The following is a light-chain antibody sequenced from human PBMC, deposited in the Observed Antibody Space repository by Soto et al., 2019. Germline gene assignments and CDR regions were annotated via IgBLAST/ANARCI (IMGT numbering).Light chain of an antibody. CDR3: QHYGRSTLLYT. V-gene: IGKV3-20*01. CDR1: QSVDSNF. Sequence: EIVLTQSPGTLSLSPGERATLFCRTSQSVDSNFLAWYQQKPGQAPRLLVYGSSARAAGVPDRFLGSGSGTDFTLTITRLEPEAFAVYVYQHYGRSTLLYTFGQGTKVGVK. J-gene: IGKJ2*01. CDR2: GSS.